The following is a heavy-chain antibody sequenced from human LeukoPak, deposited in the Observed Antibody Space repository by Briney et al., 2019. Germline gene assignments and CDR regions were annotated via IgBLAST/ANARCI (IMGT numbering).Heavy chain of an antibody. CDR3: ARDPLLYRPNPYCSSTSCFTPTYYMDV. CDR1: GYTFTGYY. Sequence: GASVKVSCKASGYTFTGYYMHWVLQAPGQGLEWMGWINPNSGGTNYAQKFQGRVTMTRDTSISTAYMELSRLRSDDTAVYYCARDPLLYRPNPYCSSTSCFTPTYYMDVWGKGTTVTVSS. V-gene: IGHV1-2*02. J-gene: IGHJ6*03. D-gene: IGHD2-2*02. CDR2: INPNSGGT.